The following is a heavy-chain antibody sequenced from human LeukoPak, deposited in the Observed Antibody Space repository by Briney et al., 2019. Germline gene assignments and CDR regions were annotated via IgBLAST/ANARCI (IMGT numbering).Heavy chain of an antibody. Sequence: GGSLRLSCAASTFIFSNYSMNWVRQAPGKGLDWISYISSSSKVIYYADSVKGRFTISRDNAKNSLYLQMNSLRAEGTAVYYCARDQDGYNYGLGYFDLWGRGTLVTVSS. CDR1: TFIFSNYS. V-gene: IGHV3-48*01. CDR3: ARDQDGYNYGLGYFDL. CDR2: ISSSSKVI. D-gene: IGHD5-24*01. J-gene: IGHJ2*01.